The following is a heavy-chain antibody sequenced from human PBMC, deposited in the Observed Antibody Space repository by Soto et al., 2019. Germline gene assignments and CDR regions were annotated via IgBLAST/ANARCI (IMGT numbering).Heavy chain of an antibody. Sequence: GASVKVSCKASGFTFTSSAVQWVRQARGQRLEWIGWIVVGSGNTNYAQKFQERVTITRDMSTSTAYMELSSLRSEDRAVYYCAAPMDSSGYYFDYWGQGTLVTVSS. CDR2: IVVGSGNT. V-gene: IGHV1-58*01. CDR3: AAPMDSSGYYFDY. CDR1: GFTFTSSA. J-gene: IGHJ4*02. D-gene: IGHD3-22*01.